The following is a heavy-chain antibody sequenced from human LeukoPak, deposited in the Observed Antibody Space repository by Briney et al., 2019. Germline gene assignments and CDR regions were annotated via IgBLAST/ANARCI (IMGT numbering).Heavy chain of an antibody. J-gene: IGHJ3*02. CDR2: IYYGGHT. CDR3: ARDSLYGHFDI. CDR1: GGSISSTSHY. V-gene: IGHV4-39*07. Sequence: PSETLSLTCTVSGGSISSTSHYWGWIRQSPGKGLEWIGSIYYGGHTYYNPSLKSRVTISVDTSKNQFSLKLSSVTAADTAVYYCARDSLYGHFDIWGQGTMVTVSS. D-gene: IGHD2/OR15-2a*01.